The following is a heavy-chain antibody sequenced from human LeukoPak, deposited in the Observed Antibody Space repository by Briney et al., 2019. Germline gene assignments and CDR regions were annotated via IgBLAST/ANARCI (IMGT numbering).Heavy chain of an antibody. V-gene: IGHV4-34*01. CDR1: GGSFSGYY. J-gene: IGHJ5*02. CDR2: INHSGST. Sequence: SETLSLTCAVYGGSFSGYYWSWIRQPPGKGLEWIGEINHSGSTNYNPSLKRRVTISVDTSKNQFSLKLSSVTAADTAVYYCARGTTGSGYYSWFDPWGQGTLVTVSS. CDR3: ARGTTGSGYYSWFDP. D-gene: IGHD3-22*01.